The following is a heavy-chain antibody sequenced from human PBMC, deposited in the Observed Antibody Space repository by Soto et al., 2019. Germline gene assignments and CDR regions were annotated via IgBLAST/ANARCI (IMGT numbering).Heavy chain of an antibody. Sequence: QVQLQESGPGLLKPSQTLSLTCTVSGGSISSGGYYWSWIRQHPGKGLEWIGYIYYSGSTYYNPSLKSRVTISVDTSKNQFSLKLSSVTAADTAVYYCARAHLRVTIEGYYYYGMDVWGQGTTVTVSS. CDR3: ARAHLRVTIEGYYYYGMDV. CDR2: IYYSGST. CDR1: GGSISSGGYY. J-gene: IGHJ6*02. V-gene: IGHV4-31*03. D-gene: IGHD4-4*01.